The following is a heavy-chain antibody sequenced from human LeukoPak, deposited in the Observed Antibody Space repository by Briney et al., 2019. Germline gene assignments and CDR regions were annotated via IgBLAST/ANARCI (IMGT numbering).Heavy chain of an antibody. CDR1: GYRFTSYW. CDR3: ARLYALPGNFDS. Sequence: GESLKISCKGSGYRFTSYWIGWVRQMPGKGLECMRIIYPGDSDTRYSLSFQGQVTISADKSITTAYLQWSSLKASDTAMYYCARLYALPGNFDSWGQGTLVTVSS. CDR2: IYPGDSDT. V-gene: IGHV5-51*01. J-gene: IGHJ4*02. D-gene: IGHD5/OR15-5a*01.